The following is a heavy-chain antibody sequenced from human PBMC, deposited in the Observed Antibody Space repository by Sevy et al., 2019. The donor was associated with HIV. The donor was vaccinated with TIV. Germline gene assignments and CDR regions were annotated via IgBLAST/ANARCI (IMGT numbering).Heavy chain of an antibody. V-gene: IGHV3-7*03. CDR1: GFTFSSYW. J-gene: IGHJ4*02. CDR3: AREPMGHPGIAAAAADY. Sequence: GGSLRLSCAASGFTFSSYWMSWVRQAPGKGLEWVANIKQDGSEKNYVDSVKGRFTISRDNAKNSLYLQMNSLRAEDTAVYYGAREPMGHPGIAAAAADYWGQGTLVTVSS. CDR2: IKQDGSEK. D-gene: IGHD6-13*01.